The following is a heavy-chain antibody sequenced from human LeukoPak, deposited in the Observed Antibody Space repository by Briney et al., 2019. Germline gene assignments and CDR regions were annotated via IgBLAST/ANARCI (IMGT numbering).Heavy chain of an antibody. CDR3: AKTFYDSGSYWGAFDY. J-gene: IGHJ4*02. D-gene: IGHD3-10*01. Sequence: GGALRLSCAASGFTFTIYGMNWVRQAPGKGLEWVSGISGSDYTTYYADSVKGRFTISRDNSKNTLYLQMNGLRAEDTAIYYCAKTFYDSGSYWGAFDYWGQGTLVTVSS. CDR2: ISGSDYTT. CDR1: GFTFTIYG. V-gene: IGHV3-23*01.